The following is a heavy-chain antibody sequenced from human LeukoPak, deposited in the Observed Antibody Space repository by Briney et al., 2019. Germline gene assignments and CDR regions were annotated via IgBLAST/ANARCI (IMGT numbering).Heavy chain of an antibody. J-gene: IGHJ4*02. CDR1: GFTFSSYA. D-gene: IGHD2-2*01. V-gene: IGHV3-23*01. CDR3: AKSGYCSSTSCYTHFDY. Sequence: GGSLRLSCAASGFTFSSYAMSWVRQAPGKGLEWVSTFSGSGGSTYYADSVKGRFTISRDNSKNTLYLQMNSLRAEDTAVYYCAKSGYCSSTSCYTHFDYWGQGTLVTVSS. CDR2: FSGSGGST.